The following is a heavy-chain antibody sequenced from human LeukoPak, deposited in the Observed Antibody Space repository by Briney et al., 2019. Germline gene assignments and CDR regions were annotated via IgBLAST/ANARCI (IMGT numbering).Heavy chain of an antibody. J-gene: IGHJ6*02. CDR3: ARSRGYSYGYHYYYYGMDV. Sequence: PGGSLRLSCAASGFTVSSNYMSWVRQAPGKGLEWVSVIYSGGSTYYADSVKGRFTISRDNSKNTLYLQMNSLRAEDTAVYYCARSRGYSYGYHYYYYGMDVWGQGTTVTVSS. D-gene: IGHD5-18*01. CDR1: GFTVSSNY. V-gene: IGHV3-53*01. CDR2: IYSGGST.